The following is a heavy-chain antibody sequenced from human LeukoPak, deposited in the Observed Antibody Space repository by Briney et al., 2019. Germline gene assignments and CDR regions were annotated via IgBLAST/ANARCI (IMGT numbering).Heavy chain of an antibody. V-gene: IGHV3-48*04. J-gene: IGHJ4*02. CDR3: ARRAQNFDY. CDR2: ISSSSSTI. CDR1: GFTFSSYS. Sequence: GGSLRLSCAASGFTFSSYSMNWVRQAPGKGLEWVSYISSSSSTIYYADSVKGRFTISRDNAKNSLYLQMNSLRAEDTAVYYCARRAQNFDYWGQGTLVTVSS.